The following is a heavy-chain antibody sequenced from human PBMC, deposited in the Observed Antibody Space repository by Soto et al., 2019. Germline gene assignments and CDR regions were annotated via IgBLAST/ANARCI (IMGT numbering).Heavy chain of an antibody. J-gene: IGHJ4*02. D-gene: IGHD3-10*01. CDR3: AKDIRGVSAAGFDA. V-gene: IGHV3-9*01. CDR1: GFLFNEYA. Sequence: EVKLVESGGGSVQPGMSLRLACSTSGFLFNEYAMHWVRQAPGKGLEWVAGISYNSDSRDYGESVRGRFTIFRDNTKNSVYLQMNRLRFEDTAFYYCAKDIRGVSAAGFDAWGQGTLVTVSS. CDR2: ISYNSDSR.